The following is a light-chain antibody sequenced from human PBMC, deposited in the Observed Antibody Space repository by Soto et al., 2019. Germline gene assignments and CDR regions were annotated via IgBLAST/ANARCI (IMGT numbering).Light chain of an antibody. CDR1: QDITMY. Sequence: DIQMTQSPSSLSASVGDRVTITCQASQDITMYVNWYQQTPGKDTQLLIYDASNLQTGVPSRFSGSGYGTEFTLTIADLQPDDFGTYYCQQSLTMPITFGHGTRLEIK. J-gene: IGKJ5*01. CDR3: QQSLTMPIT. V-gene: IGKV1-39*01. CDR2: DAS.